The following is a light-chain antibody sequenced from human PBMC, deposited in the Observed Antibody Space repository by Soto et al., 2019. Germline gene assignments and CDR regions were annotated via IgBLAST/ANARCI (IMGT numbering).Light chain of an antibody. J-gene: IGLJ2*01. CDR1: SGHSSYA. Sequence: QSVLTQSPSASASLGASVKLTCTLSSGHSSYAIAWHQQQPEKGPRYLMKLNSDGSHRKGDGIPDRFSGSSSGAERYLTISSLQSEDEADYYCQTWGTGVHVVFGGWTKLTVL. CDR2: LNSDGSH. CDR3: QTWGTGVHVV. V-gene: IGLV4-69*01.